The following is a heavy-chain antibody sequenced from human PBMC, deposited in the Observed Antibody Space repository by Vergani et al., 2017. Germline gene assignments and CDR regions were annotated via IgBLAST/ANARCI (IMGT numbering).Heavy chain of an antibody. J-gene: IGHJ6*03. D-gene: IGHD2-2*01. V-gene: IGHV3-23*01. Sequence: EVQLLESGGGLVQPGGSLRLSCAASGFTFSSYAMSWVRQAPGKGLEWVSAISGSGGSTYYADSVKGRFTISRDNSKNTLYLQMNSLRAEDTAVYYCAKAESLYCSSXSCRRAYYYYYMDVWGKGTTVTVSS. CDR2: ISGSGGST. CDR3: AKAESLYCSSXSCRRAYYYYYMDV. CDR1: GFTFSSYA.